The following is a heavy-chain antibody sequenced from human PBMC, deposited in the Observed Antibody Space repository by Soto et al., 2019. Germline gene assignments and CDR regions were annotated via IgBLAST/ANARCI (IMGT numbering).Heavy chain of an antibody. D-gene: IGHD6-13*01. Sequence: QVQLQESGPGLVKPSQTLSLTCTVSGGSINNGDYYWNWIRQHPEKGLEWMGYINYRGPTFYSPSLKSRIIISGDTSKNQFSLKLSSVTAADTAVYYCARDAPGAAPYWGQGTLVTVSS. J-gene: IGHJ4*02. CDR3: ARDAPGAAPY. CDR1: GGSINNGDYY. CDR2: INYRGPT. V-gene: IGHV4-31*03.